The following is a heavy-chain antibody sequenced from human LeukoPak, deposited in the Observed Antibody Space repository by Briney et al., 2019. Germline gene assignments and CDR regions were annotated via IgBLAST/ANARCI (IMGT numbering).Heavy chain of an antibody. CDR3: ATHPPKLCTGGSCSDY. Sequence: SETLSLTCTVSGGSISSYSWSWIRQPPGKGLEWIGYIYYSGSTNYNPSLKSRVTISIDTSKNQSSLKLSSVTAADTAVYYCATHPPKLCTGGSCSDYWGQGTLVTVSS. CDR2: IYYSGST. J-gene: IGHJ4*02. V-gene: IGHV4-59*01. D-gene: IGHD2-15*01. CDR1: GGSISSYS.